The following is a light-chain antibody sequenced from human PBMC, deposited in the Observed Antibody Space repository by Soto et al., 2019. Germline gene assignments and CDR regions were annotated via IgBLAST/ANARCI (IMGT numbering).Light chain of an antibody. CDR3: QQYNYWPPLT. V-gene: IGKV3-15*01. J-gene: IGKJ4*01. Sequence: EIVLTQSPGTLSLSPGERATLSCRASQSVSSSYLAWYQQKPGQAPRLLIYGASTRATGIPARFSGSGSGTEFTLTISSLQSEDFAVYFCQQYNYWPPLTFGGGTKVDI. CDR2: GAS. CDR1: QSVSSSY.